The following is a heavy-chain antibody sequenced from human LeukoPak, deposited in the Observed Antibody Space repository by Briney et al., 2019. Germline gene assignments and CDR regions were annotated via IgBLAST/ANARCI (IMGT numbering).Heavy chain of an antibody. V-gene: IGHV3-48*01. CDR2: ISSSSSTI. CDR1: GFTFSSYA. CDR3: ARDRVVGAYYYYYYMDV. Sequence: GGSLRLSCAASGFTFSSYAMSWVRQAPGKGLEWVSYISSSSSTIYYADSVKGRFTISRDNAKNSLYLQMNSLRAEDTAVYYCARDRVVGAYYYYYYMDVWGKGTTVTVSS. D-gene: IGHD1-26*01. J-gene: IGHJ6*03.